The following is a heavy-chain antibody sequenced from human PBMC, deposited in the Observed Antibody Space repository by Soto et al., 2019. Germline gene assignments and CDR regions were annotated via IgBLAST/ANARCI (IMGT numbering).Heavy chain of an antibody. J-gene: IGHJ4*02. CDR2: INHSGST. CDR3: ASLQQLPRSCFDY. Sequence: QVQLQHWGAGLLKPSETLSLTCAVYGGSFSGYYWSWIRQPPGKGLEWIGEINHSGSTNYNPSLKSRFTIAVDTSKNQFSVKLSSVTAADTAVYYCASLQQLPRSCFDYWGQGTLVTVSS. D-gene: IGHD6-13*01. V-gene: IGHV4-34*01. CDR1: GGSFSGYY.